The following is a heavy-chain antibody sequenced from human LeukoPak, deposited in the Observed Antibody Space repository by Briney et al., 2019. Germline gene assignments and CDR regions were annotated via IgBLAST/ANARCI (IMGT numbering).Heavy chain of an antibody. CDR3: LRENHDSGWSFDY. Sequence: GGSLRLSCAASGFSFSSYSMNWVRQAPGKGLEWVSSITRSSGYKHYADSVKGRFTISRDNAKNSLYVQMNSLRGEDTAVYYCLRENHDSGWSFDYWGQGTLVTVSS. D-gene: IGHD3-22*01. CDR1: GFSFSSYS. V-gene: IGHV3-21*01. CDR2: ITRSSGYK. J-gene: IGHJ4*02.